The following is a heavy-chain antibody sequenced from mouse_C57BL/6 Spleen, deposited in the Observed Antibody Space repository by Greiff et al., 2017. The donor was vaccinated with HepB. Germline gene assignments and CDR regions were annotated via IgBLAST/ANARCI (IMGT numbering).Heavy chain of an antibody. CDR2: INPNNGGT. J-gene: IGHJ1*03. Sequence: EVQLQQSGPELVKPGASVKISCKASGYTFTDYYMNWVKQSPGKSLEWIGDINPNNGGTSYNKKFKGKATLTVDKSSSTAYMELRSLTSEDSAVYYCARKVFDGYYWYFDVWGTGTTVTVSS. D-gene: IGHD2-3*01. CDR3: ARKVFDGYYWYFDV. V-gene: IGHV1-26*01. CDR1: GYTFTDYY.